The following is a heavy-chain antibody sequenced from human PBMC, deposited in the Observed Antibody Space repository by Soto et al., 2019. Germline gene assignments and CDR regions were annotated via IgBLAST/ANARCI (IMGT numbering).Heavy chain of an antibody. CDR3: ARAPYHFWSGYPSRGYYYYGMDV. D-gene: IGHD3-3*01. CDR1: GGSISSYY. CDR2: IYYSGST. V-gene: IGHV4-59*01. Sequence: QVQLQESGPGLVKPSETLSLTCTVSGGSISSYYWSWILQPPGKGLEWIGYIYYSGSTNYNASLKSRVTISVDTSKNQFALKLSSVTAADTAVYYCARAPYHFWSGYPSRGYYYYGMDVWGQGTTVTDSS. J-gene: IGHJ6*02.